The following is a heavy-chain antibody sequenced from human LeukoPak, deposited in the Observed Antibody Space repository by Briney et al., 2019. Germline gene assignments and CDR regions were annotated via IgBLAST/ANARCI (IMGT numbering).Heavy chain of an antibody. CDR2: ITGSGANT. J-gene: IGHJ4*02. D-gene: IGHD3-22*01. V-gene: IGHV3-23*01. Sequence: GGSLTLSCAGSGFSFSTHSMNWVRQAPGKGLEWVSGITGSGANTYYADSVKGRFTISRDNSKNTLYLRMNSLRAEDTAVYYCYYYDSSGFYPQTIIDYWGQGTLVTVSS. CDR3: YYYDSSGFYPQTIIDY. CDR1: GFSFSTHS.